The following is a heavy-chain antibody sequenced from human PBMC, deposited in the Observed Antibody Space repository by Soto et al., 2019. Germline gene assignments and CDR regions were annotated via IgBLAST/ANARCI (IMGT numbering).Heavy chain of an antibody. J-gene: IGHJ4*02. CDR2: ISGSGVTT. CDR1: GFTFSTYA. D-gene: IGHD2-2*01. V-gene: IGHV3-23*01. Sequence: GGSLRLSCEVSGFTFSTYAMSWVRQPPGKGLEWVSGISGSGVTTYYADSVKGRFTISRDNSKNTLYLQMSSLRAVDTAVYYCAKNRGFLCSSTSCSNYYFDYWGQGSLVTVSS. CDR3: AKNRGFLCSSTSCSNYYFDY.